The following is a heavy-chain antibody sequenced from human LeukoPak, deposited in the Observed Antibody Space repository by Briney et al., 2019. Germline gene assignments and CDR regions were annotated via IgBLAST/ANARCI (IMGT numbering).Heavy chain of an antibody. CDR2: ISGSGGST. CDR1: GFTFSSYG. Sequence: GGSLRLSCAASGFTFSSYGMSWVRQAPGKGLEWVSAISGSGGSTYYADSVKGRFTISRDNSKNTLYLQMNSLRAEDTAVYYCAKSMVRGVIYSFDYWGQGTLVTVSS. D-gene: IGHD3-10*01. CDR3: AKSMVRGVIYSFDY. V-gene: IGHV3-23*01. J-gene: IGHJ4*02.